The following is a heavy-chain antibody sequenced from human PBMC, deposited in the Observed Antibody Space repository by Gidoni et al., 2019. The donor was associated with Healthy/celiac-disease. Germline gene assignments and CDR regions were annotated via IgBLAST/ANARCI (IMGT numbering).Heavy chain of an antibody. CDR1: GGSLSSGGYF. Sequence: QVQLHESGSALAQPSQTLSLTRSVPGGSLSSGGYFWSWIRQHPGKGLEWIGYIYYSGSTNYNPALKGRVTIAVDTSKNQFSLKLSSVTAADTAVYYCARLWFGELLLSYYFDYWGQGTLVTVSS. CDR2: IYYSGST. D-gene: IGHD3-10*01. J-gene: IGHJ4*02. CDR3: ARLWFGELLLSYYFDY. V-gene: IGHV4-31*03.